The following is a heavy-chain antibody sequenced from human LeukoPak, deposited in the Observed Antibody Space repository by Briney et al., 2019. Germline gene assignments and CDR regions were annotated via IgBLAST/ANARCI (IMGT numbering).Heavy chain of an antibody. J-gene: IGHJ4*02. V-gene: IGHV4-34*01. Sequence: RSERLSLTCAVHAGSKKSYYCSWNRQPPGKGLGGIREINHSGSTNYNPSLKSRVTISVDTSKNQFSLKLSSVTAAETAVYYCARGIDYWGQGTLVTVSS. CDR2: INHSGST. CDR1: AGSKKSYY. CDR3: ARGIDY.